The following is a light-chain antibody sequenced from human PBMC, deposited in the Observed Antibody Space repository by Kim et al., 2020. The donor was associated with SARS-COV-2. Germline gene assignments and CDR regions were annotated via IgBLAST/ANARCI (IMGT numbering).Light chain of an antibody. CDR1: CSSNQSDS. CDR2: CND. J-gene: IGLJ3*02. Sequence: FRIDCSAVCSSNQSDSVNWYPAAAGTGQKLLISCNDKRTAGGADQCSGSKSGASAAPVISGVQSEDEADYYCAAWDDSLSGRVFGGGTKVTVL. CDR3: AAWDDSLSGRV. V-gene: IGLV1-44*01.